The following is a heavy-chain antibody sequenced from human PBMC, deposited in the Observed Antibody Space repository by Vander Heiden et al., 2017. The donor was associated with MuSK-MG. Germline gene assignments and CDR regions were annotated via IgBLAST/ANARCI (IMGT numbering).Heavy chain of an antibody. Sequence: EVQLVESGGGLVQPGGSLRLSCAASGLIVSRDFMTWVRQAPGKGLEWVSVIYSDGSTFYPDSVRGRFTISRDNSKNTVYLQMNSLRFEDTAMYFCARYHDSEGYTGGAYDVWGQGTMVTVSS. CDR2: IYSDGST. V-gene: IGHV3-53*04. D-gene: IGHD3-22*01. CDR1: GLIVSRDF. J-gene: IGHJ3*01. CDR3: ARYHDSEGYTGGAYDV.